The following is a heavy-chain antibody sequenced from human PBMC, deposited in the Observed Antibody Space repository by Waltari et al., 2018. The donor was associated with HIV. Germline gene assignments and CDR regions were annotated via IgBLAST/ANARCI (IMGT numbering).Heavy chain of an antibody. CDR3: AKVGGIAVAGDY. Sequence: EVQLVESGGGLVQPGRSLRLSCAASGFTFDDYAMHWVRQAPGKGLEWVSGISLKRGSIGYADSVKGRFTISRDNAKNSLYLQRNSLRAEDTALYYCAKVGGIAVAGDYWGQGTLVTVSS. J-gene: IGHJ4*02. D-gene: IGHD6-19*01. CDR2: ISLKRGSI. V-gene: IGHV3-9*01. CDR1: GFTFDDYA.